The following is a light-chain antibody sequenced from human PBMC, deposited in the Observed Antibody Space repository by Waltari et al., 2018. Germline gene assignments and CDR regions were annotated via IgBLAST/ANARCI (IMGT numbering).Light chain of an antibody. Sequence: QSVLTQPPSASGTPGQRVIISCSGSSSNIGSNYVYWYQQLLGTAPKLLILRNNQRPSGVPDRFSGSKSGTSSSLAISGLRSEDEADYYCATWDDRLSDYVFGTGTKVTAL. CDR2: RNN. CDR1: SSNIGSNY. J-gene: IGLJ1*01. CDR3: ATWDDRLSDYV. V-gene: IGLV1-47*01.